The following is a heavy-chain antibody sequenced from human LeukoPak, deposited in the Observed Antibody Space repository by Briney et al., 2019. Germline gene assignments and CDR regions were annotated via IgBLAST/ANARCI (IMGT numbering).Heavy chain of an antibody. CDR3: ASEGYDYGDY. CDR1: GFTFSSYE. Sequence: GGSLRLSCAASGFTFSSYEMNWVRQAPGKGLEWVSYISSSGSTIYYADSVKGRFTISRDNAKSSLYLQMNSLRAEDTAVYYCASEGYDYGDYWGQGTLVTVSS. J-gene: IGHJ4*02. CDR2: ISSSGSTI. D-gene: IGHD2-15*01. V-gene: IGHV3-48*03.